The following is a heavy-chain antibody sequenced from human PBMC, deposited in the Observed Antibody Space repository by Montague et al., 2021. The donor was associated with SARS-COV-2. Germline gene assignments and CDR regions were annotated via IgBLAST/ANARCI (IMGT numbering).Heavy chain of an antibody. Sequence: SETLSLTCAVSRGSFSNYYWTWICQSPGKGLEWIGDINQGGAPNYTPSLKSRVTISLDTSKKQISLKLNSVTVADTAVFFCARGRPVQGSFRHFDSISSGALDIWAQGSLVIVSS. CDR1: RGSFSNYY. V-gene: IGHV4-34*01. D-gene: IGHD3-9*01. CDR2: INQGGAP. CDR3: ARGRPVQGSFRHFDSISSGALDI. J-gene: IGHJ3*02.